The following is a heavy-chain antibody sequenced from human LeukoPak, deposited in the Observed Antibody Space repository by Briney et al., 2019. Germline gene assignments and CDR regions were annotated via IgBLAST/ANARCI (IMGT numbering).Heavy chain of an antibody. CDR2: IYYSGST. CDR3: ARVGPYYYFMDV. CDR1: GGPLSSYY. J-gene: IGHJ6*03. Sequence: PLETLSLNCTVSGGPLSSYYWSWIRQPPGPGLEGIVYIYYSGSTNYNPSLKSRVTISVDTSKNQCSLKLSSVTAADTAVYYCARVGPYYYFMDVWGEGTTVTVPS. V-gene: IGHV4-59*01.